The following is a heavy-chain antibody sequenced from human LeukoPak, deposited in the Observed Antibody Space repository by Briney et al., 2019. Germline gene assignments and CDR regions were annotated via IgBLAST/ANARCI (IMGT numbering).Heavy chain of an antibody. V-gene: IGHV4-39*02. CDR1: GGSISSSSYY. D-gene: IGHD2-2*02. J-gene: IGHJ4*02. CDR2: IYYSGST. CDR3: AREVDDIVVVPAAIRIDY. Sequence: SETLSLTCTVSGGSISSSSYYWGWIRQPPGKGLEWIGSIYYSGSTYYNPSLKSRVTISVDTSKNQFSLKLSSVTAADTAVYYCAREVDDIVVVPAAIRIDYWGQGTLVTVSS.